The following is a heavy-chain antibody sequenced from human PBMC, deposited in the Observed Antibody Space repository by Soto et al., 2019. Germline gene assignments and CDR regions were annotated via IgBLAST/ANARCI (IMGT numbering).Heavy chain of an antibody. V-gene: IGHV3-11*01. J-gene: IGHJ6*02. D-gene: IGHD2-2*03. Sequence: QVQLVESGGGLVKPGGSLRLSCAASGFTFSDYSMNWVRQAPGKGLEWVSSISRSGSDIYYADSVKGRFTISRDNAKNSLFLQVNSPRAEDTAVYYCATVGYCRSTRCHTRYYYYGMDVWGQGTTVTVSS. CDR3: ATVGYCRSTRCHTRYYYYGMDV. CDR1: GFTFSDYS. CDR2: ISRSGSDI.